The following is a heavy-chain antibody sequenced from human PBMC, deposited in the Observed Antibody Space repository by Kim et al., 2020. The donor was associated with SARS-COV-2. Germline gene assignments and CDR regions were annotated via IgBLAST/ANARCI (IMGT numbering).Heavy chain of an antibody. J-gene: IGHJ5*02. CDR1: GGSISSYY. CDR3: ARDQGRGAAAVGWFDP. Sequence: SETLSLTCTVSGGSISSYYWSWIRQPPGKGLEWIGYIYYSGSTNYNPSLKSRVTISVDTSKNQFSLKLSSVTAADTAVYYCARDQGRGAAAVGWFDPWGQGTLVTVSS. D-gene: IGHD6-13*01. V-gene: IGHV4-59*13. CDR2: IYYSGST.